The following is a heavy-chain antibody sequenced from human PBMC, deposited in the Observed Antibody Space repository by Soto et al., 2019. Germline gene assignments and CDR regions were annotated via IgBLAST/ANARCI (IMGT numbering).Heavy chain of an antibody. D-gene: IGHD6-19*01. CDR2: ITGSGDST. CDR1: GFTFSSHA. V-gene: IGHV3-23*01. Sequence: EVQLLESGGGLVQPGGSLRISCAVSGFTFSSHAMSWVRQARGKGLECVSSITGSGDSTYYADSVKGRFTISRDKSKSTLYLQMNSLRAEDTAVYYCAKDLQFSGWLSAQTFDYWGQGTQVTVSS. CDR3: AKDLQFSGWLSAQTFDY. J-gene: IGHJ4*02.